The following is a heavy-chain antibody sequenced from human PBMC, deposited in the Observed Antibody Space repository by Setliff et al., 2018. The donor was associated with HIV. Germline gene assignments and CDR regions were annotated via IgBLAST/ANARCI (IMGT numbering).Heavy chain of an antibody. CDR3: AREEDFWSYFDY. CDR2: IKQDGSEK. V-gene: IGHV3-7*01. CDR1: GFTLSNYW. J-gene: IGHJ4*02. Sequence: GGSLRLSCAASGFTLSNYWMTWVRQAPGKGLEWVANIKQDGSEKYCVDSVKGRFTISRDNAKKSLYLQMNSLRAEDTAIYYCAREEDFWSYFDYWGQGTLVTVSS. D-gene: IGHD3-3*01.